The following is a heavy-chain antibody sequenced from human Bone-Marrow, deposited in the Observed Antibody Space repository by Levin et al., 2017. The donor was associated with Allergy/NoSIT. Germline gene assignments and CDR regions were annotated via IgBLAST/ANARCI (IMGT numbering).Heavy chain of an antibody. CDR1: GFTISNNY. CDR2: IYSFGST. V-gene: IGHV3-66*04. J-gene: IGHJ4*02. D-gene: IGHD3-10*01. CDR3: ARLDFNYGSYY. Sequence: GESLKISCVVSGFTISNNYMSWVRQASGKGLEWVAVIYSFGSTNYADSVKGRFTISRANSENTLYLQMNSLRAEDTAIYYCARLDFNYGSYYWGQGTLVTDSS.